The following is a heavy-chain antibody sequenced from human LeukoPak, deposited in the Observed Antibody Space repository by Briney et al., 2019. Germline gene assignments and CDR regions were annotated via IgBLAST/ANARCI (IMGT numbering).Heavy chain of an antibody. CDR1: GFTFDNYG. D-gene: IGHD3-22*01. CDR2: ISWDSGSI. CDR3: AKDSADYYDSSGYYVN. V-gene: IGHV3-9*01. Sequence: PGRSLRLSCAASGFTFDNYGMHWVRQAPGKGLEWVSGISWDSGSIGYADSVKGRFTISRDNAKNSLYLQMNSLRAEDTALYYCAKDSADYYDSSGYYVNWGQGTLVTVSS. J-gene: IGHJ4*02.